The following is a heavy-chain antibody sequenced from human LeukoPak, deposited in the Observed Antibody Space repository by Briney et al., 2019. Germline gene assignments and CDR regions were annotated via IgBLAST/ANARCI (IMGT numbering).Heavy chain of an antibody. CDR1: GVSFDDYY. V-gene: IGHV4-34*01. J-gene: IGHJ4*02. D-gene: IGHD4-17*01. Sequence: PSETLPLTCAVSGVSFDDYYWAWVRQTPGKGLERIGEINHSGYTNDSPSLKSRVTLSIDTSRKQFSLNLRSVTVADAGTYYCTRMTTGHDYWGQGTLVTVSS. CDR2: INHSGYT. CDR3: TRMTTGHDY.